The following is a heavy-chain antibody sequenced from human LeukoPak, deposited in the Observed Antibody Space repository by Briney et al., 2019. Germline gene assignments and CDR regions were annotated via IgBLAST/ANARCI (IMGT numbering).Heavy chain of an antibody. V-gene: IGHV3-33*06. D-gene: IGHD1-26*01. Sequence: GMSLRLSCAASGFTFRSYGMHWVRQAQGKGLEWVAVIWSDGSQQHYADSVKGRFTISRDNSKNTLYLQMNSLRAEDTAVYYCAKDRLGGSYPTLFDYWGQGTLVTVSS. CDR2: IWSDGSQQ. CDR3: AKDRLGGSYPTLFDY. J-gene: IGHJ4*02. CDR1: GFTFRSYG.